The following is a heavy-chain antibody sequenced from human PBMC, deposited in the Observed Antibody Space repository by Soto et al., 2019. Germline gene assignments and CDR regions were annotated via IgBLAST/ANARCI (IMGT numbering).Heavy chain of an antibody. CDR1: GGSISSYY. CDR3: ARDRLWLLPSAFHX. Sequence: PSETLSLTCTVSGGSISSYYWSWIRQPAGKGLEWIGRIYTSGSTNYKPSLKSRVTMSVDTSKKQFSLKLSSVTAADTAVYYCARDRLWLLPSAFHXWGQGTMVTVS. J-gene: IGHJ3*02. CDR2: IYTSGST. V-gene: IGHV4-4*07. D-gene: IGHD5-18*01.